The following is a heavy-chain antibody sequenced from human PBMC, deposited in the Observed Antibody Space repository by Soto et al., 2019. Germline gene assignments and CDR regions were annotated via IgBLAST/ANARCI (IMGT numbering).Heavy chain of an antibody. CDR3: AKDRGGMAIFGVVIIDGLDV. J-gene: IGHJ6*02. D-gene: IGHD3-3*01. CDR1: GFTFSSYT. Sequence: EVQLLESGGGLVPPGGSLRLSCAASGFTFSSYTMNWVRQAPGKGLEWVSAITSSGGTTYYEDSVKGRFTVSRDNSENTLYLQMNSLRAEDTAEYYCAKDRGGMAIFGVVIIDGLDVWGQGTTVTGSS. V-gene: IGHV3-23*01. CDR2: ITSSGGTT.